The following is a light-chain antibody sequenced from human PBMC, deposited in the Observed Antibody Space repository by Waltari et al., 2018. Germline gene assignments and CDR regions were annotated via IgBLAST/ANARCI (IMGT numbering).Light chain of an antibody. Sequence: DIQMTQSPSTLSASVGDRVTITCRASQSISSWLAWYQQKPGKAPKLLIYKASSLESGVPSRFSGSGSGTEFTLTISILQPDDVATYYCQQYNSYSWTFGQGTKVEIK. CDR3: QQYNSYSWT. CDR1: QSISSW. CDR2: KAS. V-gene: IGKV1-5*03. J-gene: IGKJ1*01.